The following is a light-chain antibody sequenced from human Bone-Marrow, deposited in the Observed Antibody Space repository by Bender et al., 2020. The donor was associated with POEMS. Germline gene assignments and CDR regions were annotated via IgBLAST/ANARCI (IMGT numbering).Light chain of an antibody. V-gene: IGLV3-1*01. CDR3: QAWDSVFGV. J-gene: IGLJ3*02. CDR1: KLGNRY. CDR2: QDF. Sequence: SYDLTQPPSLSVSPGQTATITCSGDKLGNRYSSWYQKKPGQSPLLVIYQDFKRPSGIPERFSGSNSGNTATLTISETQPLDEADYYCQAWDSVFGVFGGGTKLTVL.